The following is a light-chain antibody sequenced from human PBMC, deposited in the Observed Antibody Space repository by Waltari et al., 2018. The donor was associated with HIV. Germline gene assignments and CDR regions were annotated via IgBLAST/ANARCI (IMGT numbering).Light chain of an antibody. CDR2: KDS. CDR1: ALPKEY. CDR3: QSADSSGAYRV. J-gene: IGLJ3*02. V-gene: IGLV3-25*03. Sequence: SYELTQPPSVSVSPGQTARITCSGDALPKEYAYWYQQKPGQAPVLVIYKDSGRPSGIPERFSGSSSGTTVTLTISVVQAEDEADYYCQSADSSGAYRVFGGGTKLTVL.